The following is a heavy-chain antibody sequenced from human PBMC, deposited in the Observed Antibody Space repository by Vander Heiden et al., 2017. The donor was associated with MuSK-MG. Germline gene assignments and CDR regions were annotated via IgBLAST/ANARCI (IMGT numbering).Heavy chain of an antibody. V-gene: IGHV3-23*01. CDR3: AKPLYCSSTSCYAAAFDI. CDR2: ISGSGGSK. D-gene: IGHD2-2*01. J-gene: IGHJ3*02. Sequence: EVQLLESGGGLVQPGGSLRLSCAASGFTFSSYAMSWVRQAPGKGLEWVSAISGSGGSKYYADAVKGRFTISRDNSKKTLYLQMNSLRAEDTAVYYCAKPLYCSSTSCYAAAFDIWGQGTMVTVSS. CDR1: GFTFSSYA.